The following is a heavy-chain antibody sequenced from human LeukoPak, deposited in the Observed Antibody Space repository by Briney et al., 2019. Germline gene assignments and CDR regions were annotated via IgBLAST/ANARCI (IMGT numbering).Heavy chain of an antibody. Sequence: ASVKVSCKASGYTFTSYGISWVRQAPGQGLEWMGWISAYNGNTNYAQKLQGRVTMTTDTSTSTAYMELRSLRSDDTAVYYCARDGVTTYDFWSGLPDYYYYYYMDVWGKGTTVTVSS. D-gene: IGHD3-3*01. CDR2: ISAYNGNT. CDR3: ARDGVTTYDFWSGLPDYYYYYYMDV. V-gene: IGHV1-18*01. CDR1: GYTFTSYG. J-gene: IGHJ6*03.